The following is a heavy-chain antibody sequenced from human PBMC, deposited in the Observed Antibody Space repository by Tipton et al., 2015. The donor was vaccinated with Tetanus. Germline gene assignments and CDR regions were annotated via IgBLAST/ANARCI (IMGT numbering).Heavy chain of an antibody. CDR3: ARAEYSSGWFSTDRDYYGMDV. CDR1: GDSISSYY. J-gene: IGHJ6*02. D-gene: IGHD6-19*01. V-gene: IGHV4-59*08. Sequence: TLSLTCTVSGDSISSYYWSWVRQAPEKGLEWIGYIHHSWSTNYNPSLNSRITISTDTSKNQLSLTVRSVTAADTAVYYCARAEYSSGWFSTDRDYYGMDVWGQGTTVTVSS. CDR2: IHHSWST.